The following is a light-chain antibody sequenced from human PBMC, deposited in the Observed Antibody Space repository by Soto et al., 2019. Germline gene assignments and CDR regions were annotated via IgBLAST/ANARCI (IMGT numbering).Light chain of an antibody. CDR3: QQYKNYSPST. V-gene: IGKV1-5*01. CDR1: QNIGNL. J-gene: IGKJ2*01. CDR2: DAS. Sequence: DIEMTQSPSTLSASVGVRVTVTCRASQNIGNLLAWYQQKPGKAPNLLISDASNLEIGVPSRFSGSGSETEFTLTITSLQPEDFATYYCQQYKNYSPSTFGQGTKLDI.